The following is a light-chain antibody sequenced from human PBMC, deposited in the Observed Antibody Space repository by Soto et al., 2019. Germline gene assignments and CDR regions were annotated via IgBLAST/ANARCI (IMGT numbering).Light chain of an antibody. CDR2: GNS. CDR3: QSYDSSLSGPYYV. J-gene: IGLJ1*01. Sequence: QSVLTQPPSVSGAPGQRVTISCTGNSSNIGAGYDVHWYQQLPGTAPKLLIYGNSNRPSGVPDRFSGSKSGTSASLAITGLQAEDEADYYCQSYDSSLSGPYYVFGTGTQLTVL. V-gene: IGLV1-40*01. CDR1: SSNIGAGYD.